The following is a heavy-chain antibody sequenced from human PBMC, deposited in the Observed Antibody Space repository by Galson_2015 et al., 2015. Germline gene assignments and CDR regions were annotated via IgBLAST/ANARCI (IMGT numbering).Heavy chain of an antibody. CDR3: ARGTIFGVALDY. CDR2: IYPGDSDI. V-gene: IGHV5-51*01. D-gene: IGHD3-3*01. J-gene: IGHJ4*02. Sequence: QSGAEVKKPGESLTISCTGSGYSFSSYWIGWVRQMPGKGLEWMGIIYPGDSDIRYSPSVQGQVTISADKSTSTAFLQWSSLKASDTAIYYCARGTIFGVALDYWGQGTLVTVSS. CDR1: GYSFSSYW.